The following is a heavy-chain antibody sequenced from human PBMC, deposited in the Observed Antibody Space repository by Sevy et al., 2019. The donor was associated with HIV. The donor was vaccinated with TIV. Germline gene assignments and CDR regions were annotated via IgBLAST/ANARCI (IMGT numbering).Heavy chain of an antibody. Sequence: GGSLRLSCAASGFTFSSYAMSWVRQAPGKGLEWVSAISGSVGSTYYADSVKGRFTISRDNSKNTLYLQMNSLRAEDTAVYYCAKVDYVWGSYRQTYNWFDPWGQGTLVTVSS. CDR3: AKVDYVWGSYRQTYNWFDP. CDR1: GFTFSSYA. CDR2: ISGSVGST. J-gene: IGHJ5*02. V-gene: IGHV3-23*01. D-gene: IGHD3-16*02.